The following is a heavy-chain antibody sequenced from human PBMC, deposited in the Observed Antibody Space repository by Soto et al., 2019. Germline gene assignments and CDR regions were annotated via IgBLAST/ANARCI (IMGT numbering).Heavy chain of an antibody. J-gene: IGHJ6*02. Sequence: QVQLVQSGAEVKKPGSSVKVSCKASGGTFSSYALSWVRQAPGQGLEWMGGIIPIFGTANYGQKFQGRVTITADESTSTAYMELSSLRSEDTAVYYCARGIVVGPYYDYGMDVWGQGTTVTVSS. D-gene: IGHD3-22*01. CDR2: IIPIFGTA. CDR1: GGTFSSYA. CDR3: ARGIVVGPYYDYGMDV. V-gene: IGHV1-69*01.